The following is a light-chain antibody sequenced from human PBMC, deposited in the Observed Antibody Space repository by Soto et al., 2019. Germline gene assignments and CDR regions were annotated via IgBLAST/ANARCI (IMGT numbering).Light chain of an antibody. CDR3: ATWDDDLSAAV. V-gene: IGLV1-44*01. J-gene: IGLJ7*01. CDR1: TSNIGTNT. CDR2: SND. Sequence: QSVLTQSPSASGTPGQRVSISCSGSTSNIGTNTVSWYQHVPGTAPKLLIYSNDQRPSAVPGRFSGSKSGTSASLAISGLLSEDEADYYCATWDDDLSAAVFGGGTQLTVL.